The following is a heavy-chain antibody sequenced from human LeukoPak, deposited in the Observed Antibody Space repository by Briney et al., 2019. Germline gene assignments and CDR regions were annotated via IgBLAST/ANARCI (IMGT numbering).Heavy chain of an antibody. CDR1: GGSMSDYY. CDR3: ARVSNGGWYFDY. Sequence: SETLSLTCTVSGGSMSDYYWSFIRQSAGTGLEWLGRIHTSGTTWYNPSLKSRVTLSVDASKNQFSLGLTSVTAADTAVYYCARVSNGGWYFDYWGQGTLVTVSS. J-gene: IGHJ4*02. V-gene: IGHV4-4*07. CDR2: IHTSGTT. D-gene: IGHD6-19*01.